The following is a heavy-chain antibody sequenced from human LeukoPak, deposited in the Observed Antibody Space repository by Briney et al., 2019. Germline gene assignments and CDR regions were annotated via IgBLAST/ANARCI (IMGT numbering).Heavy chain of an antibody. J-gene: IGHJ4*02. CDR1: GYTSTSYD. D-gene: IGHD3-10*01. CDR2: MNPNSGNT. CDR3: ATDIPYYYGSGSYYLPDY. Sequence: ASVKVSCKASGYTSTSYDINWVRQATGQGLEWMGWMNPNSGNTGYAQKFQGRVTMTRNTSISTAYMELSSLRSEDTAVYYCATDIPYYYGSGSYYLPDYWGQGTLVTVSS. V-gene: IGHV1-8*01.